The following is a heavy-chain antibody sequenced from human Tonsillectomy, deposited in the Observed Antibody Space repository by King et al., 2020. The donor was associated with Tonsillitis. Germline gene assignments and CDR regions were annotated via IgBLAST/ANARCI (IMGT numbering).Heavy chain of an antibody. Sequence: VQLVESGGGLVQPGGSLRLSCAASGFTLSSYSMSWVRQAPGRGLEWVSALSGSGGSKYYADSVKGRFTISRDNSKNTLYLQMNSLRAEDTAVYYCAKGKYSSSWWYFDYWGQGTLVTVSS. CDR3: AKGKYSSSWWYFDY. CDR2: LSGSGGSK. D-gene: IGHD6-13*01. J-gene: IGHJ4*02. CDR1: GFTLSSYS. V-gene: IGHV3-23*04.